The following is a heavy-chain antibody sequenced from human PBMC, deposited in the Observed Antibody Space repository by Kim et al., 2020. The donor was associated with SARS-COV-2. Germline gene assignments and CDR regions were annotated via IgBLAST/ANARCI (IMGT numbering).Heavy chain of an antibody. J-gene: IGHJ3*02. Sequence: ASVKVSCKASGYTFTGYYMHWVRQAPGQGLEWMGRINPNSGGTNYAQKFQGRVTMTRDTSISTAYMELSRLRSDDTAVYYCARGYYYDSSGYNAFDIWGQGTMVTVSS. CDR3: ARGYYYDSSGYNAFDI. CDR2: INPNSGGT. D-gene: IGHD3-22*01. CDR1: GYTFTGYY. V-gene: IGHV1-2*06.